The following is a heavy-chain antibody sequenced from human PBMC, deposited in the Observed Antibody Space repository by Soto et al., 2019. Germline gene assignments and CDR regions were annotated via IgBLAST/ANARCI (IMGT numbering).Heavy chain of an antibody. CDR3: ARAIRGFSYVVDY. D-gene: IGHD5-18*01. J-gene: IGHJ4*02. Sequence: SETLSLTCTVSGDSITRSNFYWGWIRQPPGKGLAWLGSIFYSGSTFYNPALKSRVTFSVDTSKNHFSMKLSSVTAADTAVYYCARAIRGFSYVVDYWGQGTLVTVSS. CDR1: GDSITRSNFY. V-gene: IGHV4-39*02. CDR2: IFYSGST.